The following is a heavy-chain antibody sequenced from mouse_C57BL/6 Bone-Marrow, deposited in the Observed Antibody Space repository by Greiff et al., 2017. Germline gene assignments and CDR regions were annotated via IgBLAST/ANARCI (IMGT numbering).Heavy chain of an antibody. J-gene: IGHJ1*03. Sequence: EVKLVESGGGLVKPGASVKMSCKASGYTFTDYYMNWVKQSHGKSLEWIGVINPYNGGTSYNQKFKGKSTLTVDKSSSTAYMELNSLTSEDSAVYYCATGFYWYFDVWGTGTTVTVSS. CDR3: ATGFYWYFDV. D-gene: IGHD4-1*01. CDR1: GYTFTDYY. CDR2: INPYNGGT. V-gene: IGHV1-19*01.